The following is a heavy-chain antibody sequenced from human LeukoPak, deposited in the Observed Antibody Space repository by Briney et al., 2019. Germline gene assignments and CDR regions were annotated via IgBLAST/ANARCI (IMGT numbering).Heavy chain of an antibody. CDR1: GGSISSYY. D-gene: IGHD3-10*01. Sequence: SETLSLTCTVSGGSISSYYWSWIRQPAGKGLEWIGRIYASGSTNANPSLKSRVTMSVATSKNQFSLRLTSVTAADRAVYYCARSRYGSGSYFRRSGKNYYMDVWGKGTTVTVSS. CDR2: IYASGST. J-gene: IGHJ6*03. CDR3: ARSRYGSGSYFRRSGKNYYMDV. V-gene: IGHV4-4*07.